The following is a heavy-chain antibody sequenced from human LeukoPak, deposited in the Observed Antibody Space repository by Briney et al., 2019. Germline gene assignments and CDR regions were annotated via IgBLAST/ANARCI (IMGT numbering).Heavy chain of an antibody. CDR2: IKPDGSEE. D-gene: IGHD6-19*01. CDR3: AKMGLKQWPYDYFDY. Sequence: GGSQRLSCAASGFTFSSSWMSWVRQAPEKGLEWVANIKPDGSEEHSVDSVKGRFTISRDNAKNSLYLQMNSLRAEDTAVYYCAKMGLKQWPYDYFDYWGQGTLVTVSS. V-gene: IGHV3-7*03. CDR1: GFTFSSSW. J-gene: IGHJ4*02.